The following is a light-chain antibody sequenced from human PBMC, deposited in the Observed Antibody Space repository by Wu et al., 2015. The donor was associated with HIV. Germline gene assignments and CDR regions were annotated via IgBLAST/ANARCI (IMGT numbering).Light chain of an antibody. J-gene: IGKJ2*01. Sequence: EIVLTQSPGTLSLSPGERATLSCRASQSVSSSYLAWYQQKPGQAPRLLIYDTSSRATGIPDRFSGSESGTDFTLTISRLEPEDFAMYYCQQYGSSPITFGQGTKLEIK. CDR2: DTS. V-gene: IGKV3-20*01. CDR1: QSVSSSY. CDR3: QQYGSSPIT.